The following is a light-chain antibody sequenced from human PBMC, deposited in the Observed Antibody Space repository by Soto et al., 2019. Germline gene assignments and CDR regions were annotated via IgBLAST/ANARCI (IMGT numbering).Light chain of an antibody. J-gene: IGKJ3*01. CDR3: QQLKSYLT. Sequence: DIQLTQSPSFLSASVGDRVSITCRASQDIGSYLAWYQQEPGKAPKLLIYAASTLQSGVPSRFSGFGSGTEFTLTISNLQPEDFATYHCQQLKSYLTFGPGTRVDI. V-gene: IGKV1-9*01. CDR2: AAS. CDR1: QDIGSY.